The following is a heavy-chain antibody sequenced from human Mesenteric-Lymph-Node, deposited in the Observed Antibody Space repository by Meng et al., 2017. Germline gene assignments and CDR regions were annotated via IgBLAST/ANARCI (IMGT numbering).Heavy chain of an antibody. CDR1: GYTFTNYG. D-gene: IGHD1-26*01. J-gene: IGHJ4*02. V-gene: IGHV1-18*01. CDR2: ISAYNGNT. Sequence: QAQWVQSGGELKKPGDSVKVSCKASGYTFTNYGITWVRQAPGQGLEWMGWISAYNGNTNYAQTLQGRLTMTTDTSTSTAYMELRSLRSDDTAVYYCARVEVGITSGDYWGQGTLVTVSS. CDR3: ARVEVGITSGDY.